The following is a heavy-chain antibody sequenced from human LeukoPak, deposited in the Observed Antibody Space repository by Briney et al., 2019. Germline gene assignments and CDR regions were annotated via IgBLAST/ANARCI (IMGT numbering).Heavy chain of an antibody. CDR2: IKQDGSEK. CDR3: ARVVGSSWSPYYFDY. Sequence: GGSLRLSCAASGLTFSSYWMSWVRQAPGKGLEWVANIKQDGSEKYYVDSVKGRFTISRDNAKNSLYLQMNSLRAEDTAVYYCARVVGSSWSPYYFDYWGQGTLVTVSS. D-gene: IGHD6-13*01. J-gene: IGHJ4*02. CDR1: GLTFSSYW. V-gene: IGHV3-7*01.